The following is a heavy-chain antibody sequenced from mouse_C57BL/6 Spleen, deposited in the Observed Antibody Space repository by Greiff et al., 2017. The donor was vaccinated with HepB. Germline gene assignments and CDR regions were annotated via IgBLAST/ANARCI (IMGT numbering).Heavy chain of an antibody. V-gene: IGHV1-15*01. CDR2: IDPETGGT. CDR3: TRGGDYGPHYFDY. D-gene: IGHD1-1*01. CDR1: GYTFTDYE. J-gene: IGHJ2*01. Sequence: VQLQQSGAELVRPGASVTLSCKASGYTFTDYEMHWVKQTPVHGLEWIGAIDPETGGTAYNQKFKGKAILTADKSSSTAYMELRSLTSEDSAVYYCTRGGDYGPHYFDYWGQGTTLTVSS.